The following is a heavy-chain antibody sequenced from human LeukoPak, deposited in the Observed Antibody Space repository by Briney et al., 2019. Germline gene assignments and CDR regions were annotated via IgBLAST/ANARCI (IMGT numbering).Heavy chain of an antibody. Sequence: SVKVSCKASGGTFSSYAISWVRQAPGQGLEWMGRIIPIFGTANYAQKFQGRVTITADESTSTAYMELSSLRSEDTAVYYCARVQRDDFWSGYYTEDYYYYYMDVWGKGTTVTVSS. V-gene: IGHV1-69*13. CDR2: IIPIFGTA. CDR1: GGTFSSYA. D-gene: IGHD3-3*01. CDR3: ARVQRDDFWSGYYTEDYYYYYMDV. J-gene: IGHJ6*03.